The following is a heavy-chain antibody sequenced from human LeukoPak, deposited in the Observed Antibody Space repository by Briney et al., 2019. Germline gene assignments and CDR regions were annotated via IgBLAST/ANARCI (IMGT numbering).Heavy chain of an antibody. Sequence: GGSLRLSCAASGPSITTYMMNWVRQAPGKTLEWVSSISDRSGHIYYADSVKSRFTISRDNAKNSLSLQMSSLRVEDTAVYYCARDRWPRGETTTIGPFDPWGQGTLVIVSS. V-gene: IGHV3-21*01. CDR2: ISDRSGHI. D-gene: IGHD1-14*01. J-gene: IGHJ5*02. CDR1: GPSITTYM. CDR3: ARDRWPRGETTTIGPFDP.